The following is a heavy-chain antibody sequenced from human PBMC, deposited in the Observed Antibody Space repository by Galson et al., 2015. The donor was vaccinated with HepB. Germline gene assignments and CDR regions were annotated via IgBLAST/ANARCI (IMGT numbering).Heavy chain of an antibody. CDR3: ARDLGNVLWSGYWEGDRYGMDV. V-gene: IGHV3-33*01. CDR2: IWYDGSNK. D-gene: IGHD3-3*01. Sequence: SLRLSCAASGFTFSSYGMHWVRQAPGKGLEWVAVIWYDGSNKYYADSVKGRFTISRDNSKNTLYLQMNSLRAEDTAVYYCARDLGNVLWSGYWEGDRYGMDVWGQGTTVTVSS. CDR1: GFTFSSYG. J-gene: IGHJ6*02.